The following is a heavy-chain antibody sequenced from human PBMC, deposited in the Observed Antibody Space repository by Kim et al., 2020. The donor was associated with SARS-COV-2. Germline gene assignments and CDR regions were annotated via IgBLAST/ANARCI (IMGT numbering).Heavy chain of an antibody. J-gene: IGHJ6*01. D-gene: IGHD3-9*01. CDR2: IYYSGST. CDR1: GGSISSSSYY. V-gene: IGHV4-39*01. Sequence: SETLSPTCTVSGGSISSSSYYWGWIRQPPGKGLEWIGSIYYSGSTYYNPSLKSRVTISVDTSKNQFSLKLSSVTAADTAVYYCAREVQLRYFDWSYYYYG. CDR3: AREVQLRYFDWSYYYYG.